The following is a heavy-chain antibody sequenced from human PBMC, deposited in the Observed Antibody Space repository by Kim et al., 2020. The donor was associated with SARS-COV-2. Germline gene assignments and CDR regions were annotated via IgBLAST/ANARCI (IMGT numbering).Heavy chain of an antibody. J-gene: IGHJ4*02. CDR3: ARASPMVRAPLGGY. V-gene: IGHV1-3*01. Sequence: ASVKVSCKASGYTFTSYAMHWVRQAPGQRLEWMGWINAGNGNTKYSQKFQGRVTITRDTSASTAYMELSSLRSEDTAVYYCARASPMVRAPLGGYWGQGTLVTVSS. D-gene: IGHD3-10*01. CDR1: GYTFTSYA. CDR2: INAGNGNT.